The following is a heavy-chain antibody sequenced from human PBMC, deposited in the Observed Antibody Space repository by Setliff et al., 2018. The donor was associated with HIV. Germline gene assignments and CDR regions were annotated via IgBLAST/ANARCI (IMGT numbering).Heavy chain of an antibody. V-gene: IGHV3-15*01. CDR1: GFTASAFTFSNAW. J-gene: IGHJ3*01. Sequence: PGGSLRLSCAVSGFTASAFTFSNAWMTWVRQCPGKGLEWVGRMTSRHDGGTTDYAAPVRGRFIFSRDDSTNTLCLQMNNLKIEDTAVYYCVTDDKVAFDVWGRGTMVTVSS. CDR3: VTDDKVAFDV. CDR2: MTSRHDGGTT.